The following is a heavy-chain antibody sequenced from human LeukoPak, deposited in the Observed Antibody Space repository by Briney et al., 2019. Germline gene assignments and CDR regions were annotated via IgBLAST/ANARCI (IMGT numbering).Heavy chain of an antibody. Sequence: PLETLSLTCTVSGGSISSGDYYWSWIRQPPGKGLEWIGYIYYSGSTYYNPSLKSRVTISVDTSKNQFSLKLSSVTAADQAVYXXXXXXXXXXXXYDSSGYSDFDYWGQGTLVTVSS. J-gene: IGHJ4*02. V-gene: IGHV4-30-4*01. CDR1: GGSISSGDYY. CDR3: XXXXXXXXXXYDSSGYSDFDY. CDR2: IYYSGST. D-gene: IGHD3-22*01.